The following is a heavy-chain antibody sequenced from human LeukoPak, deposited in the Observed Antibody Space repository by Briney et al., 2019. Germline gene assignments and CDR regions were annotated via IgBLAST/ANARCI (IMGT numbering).Heavy chain of an antibody. J-gene: IGHJ4*02. CDR3: ARYGSGTYRQFDY. CDR2: IYHTGST. D-gene: IGHD3-10*01. CDR1: GGSISTYY. V-gene: IGHV4-59*01. Sequence: SETLSLTCTVSGGSISTYYWSWIRQPPGKGLEWIGYIYHTGSTNYNPSLKSRVTISVDTSRNHFSLKLSSVTAADTAVYYCARYGSGTYRQFDYWGQGTLVTVSS.